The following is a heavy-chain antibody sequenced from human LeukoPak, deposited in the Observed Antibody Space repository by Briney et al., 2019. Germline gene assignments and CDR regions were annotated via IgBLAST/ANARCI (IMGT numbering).Heavy chain of an antibody. CDR3: AKDAAAPEY. D-gene: IGHD2-2*01. J-gene: IGHJ4*02. CDR2: ISASGSST. CDR1: RLTLRSYS. V-gene: IGHV3-23*01. Sequence: GGSLRLFCGAWRLTLRSYSVIWARQAPGKGLYWVSGISASGSSTYYADSVKGRFTISRDNSKNTLYLQMNSLRAEDTAVYYCAKDAAAPEYWGQGTLVTVSS.